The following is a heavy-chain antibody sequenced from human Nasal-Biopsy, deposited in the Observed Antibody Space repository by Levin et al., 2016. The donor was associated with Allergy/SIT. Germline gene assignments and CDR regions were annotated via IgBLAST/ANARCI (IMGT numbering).Heavy chain of an antibody. V-gene: IGHV4-31*03. CDR2: IFYSGST. Sequence: SETLSLTCTVSGGSINSGGYYWSWIRQHPGKGLEWIGYIFYSGSTYYNPSLKSRVTISKDTSENQFSLKLSSVTAADTAVYYCARCRYTDLAEYYFDYWGQGTLVTVSS. J-gene: IGHJ4*02. D-gene: IGHD1-14*01. CDR1: GGSINSGGYY. CDR3: ARCRYTDLAEYYFDY.